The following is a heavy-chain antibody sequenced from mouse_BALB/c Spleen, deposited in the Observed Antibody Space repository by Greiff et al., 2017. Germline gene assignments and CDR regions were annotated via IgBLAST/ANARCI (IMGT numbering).Heavy chain of an antibody. CDR3: ARSRITGYFDV. CDR2: ISTYYGDA. Sequence: QVQLKESGAELVRPGVSVKISCKGSGYTFTDYAMHWVKQSHAKSLEWIGVISTYYGDASYNQKFKGKATMTVDKSSSTAYMELARLTSEDSAIYYCARSRITGYFDVWGAGTTVTVSS. CDR1: GYTFTDYA. J-gene: IGHJ1*01. D-gene: IGHD2-4*01. V-gene: IGHV1S137*01.